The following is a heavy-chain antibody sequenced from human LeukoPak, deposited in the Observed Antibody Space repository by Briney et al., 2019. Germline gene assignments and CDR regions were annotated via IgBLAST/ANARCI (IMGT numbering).Heavy chain of an antibody. J-gene: IGHJ6*02. CDR2: ISSSGGTK. CDR1: GFTFSSYE. V-gene: IGHV3-48*03. D-gene: IGHD6-13*01. CDR3: ARDRDAAAGDYYYYYGTDV. Sequence: GGSLRLSCSASGFTFSSYEMNWVRQAPGKGLEWLSYISSSGGTKYYADSVKGRFSISRDNAKNSLYLQMNSLSVEDTAVYYCARDRDAAAGDYYYYYGTDVWGQGTTVTVSS.